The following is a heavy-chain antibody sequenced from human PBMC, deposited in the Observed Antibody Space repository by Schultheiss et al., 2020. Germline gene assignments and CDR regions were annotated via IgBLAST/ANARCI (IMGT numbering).Heavy chain of an antibody. Sequence: SGPTLVKPTQTLTLTCTFSGFSLSTSGVGVSWIRQPPGKALEWLALIDWDDDKYYSTSLKTRLTISKDTSKNQVVLTMTNMDPVDTATYYCAHRGRYHYYYGMDVWGQGTTVTVSS. J-gene: IGHJ6*02. CDR2: IDWDDDK. CDR1: GFSLSTSGVG. CDR3: AHRGRYHYYYGMDV. V-gene: IGHV2-70*12.